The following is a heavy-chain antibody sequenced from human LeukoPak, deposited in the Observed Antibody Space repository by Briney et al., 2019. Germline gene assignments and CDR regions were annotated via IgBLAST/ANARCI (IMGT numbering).Heavy chain of an antibody. J-gene: IGHJ3*02. CDR3: ASDRIEVDAFDI. CDR2: IYTSGST. Sequence: SETLSLTCTVSGGSISSSSYFWSWIRQPAGKGLEWIGRIYTSGSTNYNPSLKSRVTISVDTSKNQFSLKLSSVTAADTAVYYCASDRIEVDAFDIWGQGTMVTVSS. V-gene: IGHV4-61*02. CDR1: GGSISSSSYF. D-gene: IGHD2-15*01.